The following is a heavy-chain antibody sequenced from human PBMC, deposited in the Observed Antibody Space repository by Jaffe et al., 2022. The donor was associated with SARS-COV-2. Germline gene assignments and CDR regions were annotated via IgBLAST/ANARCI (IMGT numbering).Heavy chain of an antibody. J-gene: IGHJ5*02. V-gene: IGHV1-18*01. CDR3: AGGGGGANWDNWFDP. CDR1: GYTFTTYG. CDR2: INIYNGNT. Sequence: QVQLVQSGAEVKRPGASVRVSCKASGYTFTTYGISWVRQAPGQGLEWMGWINIYNGNTNYAQRLQGRVTMTTDTSTTTAYMELRSLRSDDTAVYYCAGGGGGANWDNWFDPWGQGTLVTVSS. D-gene: IGHD7-27*01.